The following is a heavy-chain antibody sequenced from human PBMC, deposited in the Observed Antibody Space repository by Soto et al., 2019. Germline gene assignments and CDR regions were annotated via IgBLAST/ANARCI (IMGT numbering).Heavy chain of an antibody. D-gene: IGHD3-9*01. CDR3: ARDRQVDILPDYSDY. V-gene: IGHV3-7*03. Sequence: PGGSLRLSCEVSGFTFSNFWMSWVRQAPGKGLEWVANIKRDGREKYYVDSVKGRFTISRDNAKNSLFLQMNSLRAEDTAVYYCARDRQVDILPDYSDYWGHGTQVTVSS. CDR1: GFTFSNFW. CDR2: IKRDGREK. J-gene: IGHJ4*01.